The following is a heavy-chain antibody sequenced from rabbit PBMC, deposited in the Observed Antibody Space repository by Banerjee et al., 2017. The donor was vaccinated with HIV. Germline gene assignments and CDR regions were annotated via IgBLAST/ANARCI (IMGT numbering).Heavy chain of an antibody. J-gene: IGHJ6*01. V-gene: IGHV1S45*01. D-gene: IGHD1-1*01. CDR2: IDTGVSGNT. CDR3: ARDAYRSSTAYYPCMNL. CDR1: GFSFSRSYW. Sequence: QEQLEETGGDLVKPEGSLTLTCTASGFSFSRSYWICWVRQAPGKGLEWIACIDTGVSGNTYYANWASGRVTISNTSAATVTLQMTSLTAADTATYFCARDAYRSSTAYYPCMNLWGPGTLVTVS.